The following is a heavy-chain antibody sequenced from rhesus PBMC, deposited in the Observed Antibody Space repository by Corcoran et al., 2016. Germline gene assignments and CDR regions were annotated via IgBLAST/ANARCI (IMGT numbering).Heavy chain of an antibody. J-gene: IGHJ4*01. CDR2: ISIGGGT. D-gene: IGHD6-31*01. CDR3: AKGGNGWHFDY. Sequence: VEQLVESGGGLVQPGASLRLSCAASEFTFSSYDMHWVRQAPGKGLEWVSGISIGGGTDYPDSGKGRFTISRDNSATTLSLEMNSLRTEDTAVYYCAKGGNGWHFDYWGQGVLVTVSS. CDR1: EFTFSSYD. V-gene: IGHV3-132*01.